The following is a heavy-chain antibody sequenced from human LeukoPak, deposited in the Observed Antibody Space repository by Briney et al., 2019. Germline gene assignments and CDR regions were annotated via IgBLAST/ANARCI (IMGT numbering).Heavy chain of an antibody. V-gene: IGHV4-59*01. CDR2: IYYSGST. CDR1: GGSISSYY. D-gene: IGHD7-27*01. Sequence: SETLSLTCTVSGGSISSYYWSWIRQPPGKGLEWIGYIYYSGSTNYNPSLKSRVTISVDTSKNQFSLKLSSVTAADTAVYYCAREGNWGSQGAFDIWGQGTMVTVSS. CDR3: AREGNWGSQGAFDI. J-gene: IGHJ3*02.